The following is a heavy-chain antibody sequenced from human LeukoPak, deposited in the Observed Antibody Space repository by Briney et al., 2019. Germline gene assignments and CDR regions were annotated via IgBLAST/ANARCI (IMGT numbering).Heavy chain of an antibody. CDR3: ARQPYGMDV. J-gene: IGHJ6*02. V-gene: IGHV5-51*01. CDR1: GYSLTTYW. CDR2: IYPGDSDT. Sequence: GESLKISCTVSGYSLTTYWIGWVRQIPGKGLEWMGIIYPGDSDTRYSPSFQGQVTISADKSISTAYLQWSSLKASDTAMYYCARQPYGMDVWGQGTTVTVSS.